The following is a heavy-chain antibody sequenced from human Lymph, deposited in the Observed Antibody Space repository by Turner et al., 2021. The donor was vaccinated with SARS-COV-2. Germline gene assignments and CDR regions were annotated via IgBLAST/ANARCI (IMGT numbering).Heavy chain of an antibody. Sequence: QVQRVQSGAEVKKPGASVTVSCKVPGYTLTELSMHWVRQAPGKGLEWMRGFDPEDGATIYAQKFQGRVTMTEDTTIDTVYMELSTLRSEDTAVYYCATDRKKWLVQTGDGMDVWGQGTTVTVSS. V-gene: IGHV1-24*01. CDR2: FDPEDGAT. D-gene: IGHD6-19*01. CDR1: GYTLTELS. CDR3: ATDRKKWLVQTGDGMDV. J-gene: IGHJ6*02.